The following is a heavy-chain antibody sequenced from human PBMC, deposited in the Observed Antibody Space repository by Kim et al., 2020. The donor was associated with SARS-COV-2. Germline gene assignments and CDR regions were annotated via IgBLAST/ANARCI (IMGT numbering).Heavy chain of an antibody. Sequence: DSLKGRFTISRDNAKNSLYLQMNSLRAEDTAVYYCARGASSIAARLIVFYWGQGTLVTVSS. J-gene: IGHJ4*02. D-gene: IGHD6-6*01. CDR3: ARGASSIAARLIVFY. V-gene: IGHV3-7*01.